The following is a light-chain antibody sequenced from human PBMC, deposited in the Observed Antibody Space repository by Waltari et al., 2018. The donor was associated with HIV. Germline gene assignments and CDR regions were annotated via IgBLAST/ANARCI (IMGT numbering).Light chain of an antibody. Sequence: SDEVTQTPSVSVSPGQTARITCSGETLPKKFVYWYQQKPGTAPVVVIYKDNERPSGSPERFSGSSSGTRATLTISGVQAEDEADYYCQSADSSGTSFGGGTKLTVL. CDR1: TLPKKF. V-gene: IGLV3-25*03. CDR3: QSADSSGTS. J-gene: IGLJ2*01. CDR2: KDN.